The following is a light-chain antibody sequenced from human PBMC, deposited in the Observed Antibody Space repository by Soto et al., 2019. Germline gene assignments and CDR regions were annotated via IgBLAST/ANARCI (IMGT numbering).Light chain of an antibody. J-gene: IGLJ1*01. Sequence: SYELTQPPSVSVAPGQTARTTCGGNSIGNKIVNWYQQKPGQAPVLVVYDDSVRPSGIPERFSGSNSGNTATLAISRVEVGDEADYYCMLWDSSTDHYVFGAGTKVTVL. CDR1: SIGNKI. CDR2: DDS. CDR3: MLWDSSTDHYV. V-gene: IGLV3-21*02.